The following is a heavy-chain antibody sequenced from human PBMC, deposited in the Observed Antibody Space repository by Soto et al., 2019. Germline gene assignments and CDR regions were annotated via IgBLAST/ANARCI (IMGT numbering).Heavy chain of an antibody. CDR2: ILYDGSKK. CDR1: GFTFSSYG. V-gene: IGHV3-30*18. J-gene: IGHJ6*02. CDR3: VKDGSSGWPYFDDMDV. Sequence: GGSLRLSCAASGFTFSSYGMHWVREAPGKGLEWVAVILYDGSKKYYADSVKGRFTISRDNSKNTLYLQMSSLRAEDTALYYCVKDGSSGWPYFDDMDVWGQGTTVTVSS. D-gene: IGHD6-19*01.